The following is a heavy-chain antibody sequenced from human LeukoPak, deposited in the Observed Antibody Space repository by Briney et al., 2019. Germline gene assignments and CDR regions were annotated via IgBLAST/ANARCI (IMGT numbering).Heavy chain of an antibody. CDR3: ARDVITMVRGVLTQSPLDV. CDR1: GYTFTSYG. Sequence: ASVKVSCKASGYTFTSYGISWVRQAPGQGLEWVGWISAYNGNTNYAQKLQGRVTMTTDTSTSTAYMELRSVRSDDTAVYYCARDVITMVRGVLTQSPLDVWGQGTTVTVSS. J-gene: IGHJ6*02. CDR2: ISAYNGNT. V-gene: IGHV1-18*01. D-gene: IGHD3-10*01.